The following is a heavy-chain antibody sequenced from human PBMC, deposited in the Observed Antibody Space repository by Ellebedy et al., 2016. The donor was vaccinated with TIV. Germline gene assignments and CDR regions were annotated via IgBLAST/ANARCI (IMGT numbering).Heavy chain of an antibody. CDR2: IAYSGNT. J-gene: IGHJ4*02. CDR3: ARVPGLAPDY. D-gene: IGHD3/OR15-3a*01. V-gene: IGHV4-39*01. Sequence: MPSETLSLTCTVSGGSISSTGYYWGWIRQPPGKGLEWIGSIAYSGNTYYNPSLESRVTISVDTSKIQFALKLSSVTAADTAVYYCARVPGLAPDYWGQGILATVSS. CDR1: GGSISSTGYY.